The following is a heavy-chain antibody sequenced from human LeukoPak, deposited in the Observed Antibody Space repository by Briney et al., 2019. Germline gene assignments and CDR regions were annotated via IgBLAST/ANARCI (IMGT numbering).Heavy chain of an antibody. CDR2: ISGSGGST. CDR1: GFTFSSYG. Sequence: GGTLRLSCAASGFTFSSYGMSWVRQAPGKGPEWVSAISGSGGSTYYADSVKGRFTISRDNSKNTLYLQMNSLRAEDTAVYYCAKDYRPHDFWSGLVDYWGQGTLVTVSS. J-gene: IGHJ4*02. V-gene: IGHV3-23*01. D-gene: IGHD3-3*01. CDR3: AKDYRPHDFWSGLVDY.